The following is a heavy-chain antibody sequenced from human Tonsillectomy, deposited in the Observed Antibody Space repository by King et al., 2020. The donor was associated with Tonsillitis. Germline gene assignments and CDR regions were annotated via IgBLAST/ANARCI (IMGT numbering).Heavy chain of an antibody. CDR2: ISDSGSST. CDR3: AKXXXXLLRXWFXP. J-gene: IGHJ5*02. Sequence: VQLVESGGGLVQPGGSLRLSCAASGFTFSSYAMSWVRQAPGKGLEWVSVISDSGSSTYYADSVKGRFTISRDNSKNTLYLQMNTLRAEDTAVYYCAKXXXXLLRXWFXPWGXXXXVTXSS. V-gene: IGHV3-23*04. CDR1: GFTFSSYA.